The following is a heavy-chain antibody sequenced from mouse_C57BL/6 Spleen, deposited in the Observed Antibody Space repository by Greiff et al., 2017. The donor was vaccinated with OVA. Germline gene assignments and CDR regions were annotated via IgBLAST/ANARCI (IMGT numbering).Heavy chain of an antibody. J-gene: IGHJ3*01. CDR3: ARGGNGYYVRFAY. D-gene: IGHD2-3*01. CDR1: GYTFTSYW. CDR2: IDPSDSET. V-gene: IGHV1-52*01. Sequence: QVQLQQPGAELVRPGSSVKLSCKASGYTFTSYWMHWVKQRPIQGLEWIGNIDPSDSETHYNQKFKDKATLTVDKSSSTAYMQLSSLTSEDSAVYYCARGGNGYYVRFAYWGQGTLVTVSA.